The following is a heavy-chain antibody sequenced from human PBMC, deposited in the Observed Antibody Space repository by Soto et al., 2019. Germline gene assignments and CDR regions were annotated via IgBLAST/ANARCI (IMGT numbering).Heavy chain of an antibody. V-gene: IGHV3-53*01. Sequence: EVQLVESGXXXIQPGGSLRLSCAASGFTVSSNYMSWVRQAPGKGLECVSVIYSGGSTYDADSVKGRFTNSRDNSKNTLYLQMNSLRAEDTAVYYCESSLDYGGKLDYWGQGTLVTVSS. CDR2: IYSGGST. CDR1: GFTVSSNY. J-gene: IGHJ4*02. CDR3: ESSLDYGGKLDY. D-gene: IGHD4-17*01.